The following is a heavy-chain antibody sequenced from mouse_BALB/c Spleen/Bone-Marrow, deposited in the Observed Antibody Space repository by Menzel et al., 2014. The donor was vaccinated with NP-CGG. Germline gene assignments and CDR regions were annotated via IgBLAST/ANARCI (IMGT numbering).Heavy chain of an antibody. Sequence: EVQLQQSGPELVKSGASEKISCKASGYTFSDYNMHWAKQSHGKCLEWIGYIYPYYGGTGYNQKFKSKATLTVDNSSSTAYMELRSLTSEDSAVYYCARLGRDYWGQGTTLTVSS. D-gene: IGHD4-1*01. CDR2: IYPYYGGT. V-gene: IGHV1S29*02. CDR3: ARLGRDY. J-gene: IGHJ2*01. CDR1: GYTFSDYN.